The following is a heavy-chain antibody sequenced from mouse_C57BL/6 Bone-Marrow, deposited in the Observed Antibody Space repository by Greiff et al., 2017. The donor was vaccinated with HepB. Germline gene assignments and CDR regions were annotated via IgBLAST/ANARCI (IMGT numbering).Heavy chain of an antibody. Sequence: VKLVESGPGLVQPSQSLSITCTVSGFSLTSYGVHWVRQSPGKGLEWLGVIWSGGSTDYNAAFISRLSISKDNSKSQVFFKMNSLQADDTAIYYCARKTYYSNYFDYWGQGTTLTVSS. V-gene: IGHV2-2*01. J-gene: IGHJ2*01. CDR2: IWSGGST. CDR1: GFSLTSYG. D-gene: IGHD2-5*01. CDR3: ARKTYYSNYFDY.